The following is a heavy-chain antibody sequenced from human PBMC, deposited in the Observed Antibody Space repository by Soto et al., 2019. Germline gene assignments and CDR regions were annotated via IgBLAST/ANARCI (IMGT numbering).Heavy chain of an antibody. J-gene: IGHJ4*02. Sequence: EVQLLESGGGLIHPGGSLRLSCVASGFRFSDHSMNWVRQAPGKGLEWVSYITSSGDSIYYADTVKGRFTVSRDNAKNSLFLQMNSMRDGDTAVYYCARLPKGSRVTSWGQGTLVNVSS. V-gene: IGHV3-48*02. CDR2: ITSSGDSI. D-gene: IGHD4-17*01. CDR3: ARLPKGSRVTS. CDR1: GFRFSDHS.